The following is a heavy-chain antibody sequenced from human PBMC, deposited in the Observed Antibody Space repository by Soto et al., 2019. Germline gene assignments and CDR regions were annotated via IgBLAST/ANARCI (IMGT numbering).Heavy chain of an antibody. D-gene: IGHD1-1*01. CDR3: ATWHEREHAYDV. CDR1: GLTVSGKKY. V-gene: IGHV3-53*01. Sequence: DVHLVESGGGLIQPGESLRLSCAAFGLTVSGKKYVAWVRQAPGKGLEWVSVLYDVDGTYYADSLKGRFTTSTDSSKTTVYLQMNDLRPDDTAVYYCATWHEREHAYDVWGQGTTVTVSS. J-gene: IGHJ3*01. CDR2: LYDVDGT.